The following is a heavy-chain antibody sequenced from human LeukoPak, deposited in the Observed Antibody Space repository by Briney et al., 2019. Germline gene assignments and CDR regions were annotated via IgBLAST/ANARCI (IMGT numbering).Heavy chain of an antibody. CDR1: VGSTSSYY. Sequence: SETLSLTRTVSVGSTSSYYWSWIRQPAGKGLEWIGPLDTSGSTNYNPSLKSRVTMSVDTSKTQFSLKLRSVTAADTAVYYCAREGTYSSSSHFDYWGQGTLVTVSS. CDR3: AREGTYSSSSHFDY. V-gene: IGHV4-4*07. J-gene: IGHJ4*02. CDR2: LDTSGST. D-gene: IGHD6-13*01.